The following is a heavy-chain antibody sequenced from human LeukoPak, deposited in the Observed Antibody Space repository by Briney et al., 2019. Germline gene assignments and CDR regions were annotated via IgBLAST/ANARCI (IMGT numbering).Heavy chain of an antibody. J-gene: IGHJ4*02. CDR2: IYSGGNT. CDR3: ARRAGEYSHPYDY. D-gene: IGHD4-17*01. Sequence: GGSLRLSCAASGFTFDDYGMSWVRQAPGKGLEWVSFIYSGGNTHYSDSVKGRFTISRDNSKNTLYLQMNTLRAEDTAVYYCARRAGEYSHPYDYWGQGTLVTVSS. V-gene: IGHV3-53*01. CDR1: GFTFDDYG.